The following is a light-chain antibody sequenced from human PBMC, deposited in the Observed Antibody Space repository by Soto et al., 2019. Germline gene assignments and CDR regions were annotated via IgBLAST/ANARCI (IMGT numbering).Light chain of an antibody. CDR2: EVT. V-gene: IGLV2-14*01. J-gene: IGLJ1*01. Sequence: QSVLTQPASVSGSPGQSITISCTGSSSGVGAYHFVSWYQHHPGKAPKLILYEVTARPSGVSSRFSGSKSGNTASLTISGLQADDEANYYSSSYTSSNTPYVFGTGTKVTVL. CDR1: SSGVGAYHF. CDR3: SSYTSSNTPYV.